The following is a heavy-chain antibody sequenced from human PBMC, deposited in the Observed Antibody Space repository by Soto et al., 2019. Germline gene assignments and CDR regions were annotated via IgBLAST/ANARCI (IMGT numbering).Heavy chain of an antibody. CDR2: INSDGSST. CDR3: ARWPRNYDFWSGASPGYYYSGMDV. D-gene: IGHD3-3*01. Sequence: PGGSLRLSCAASGFTFSSYWMHWVRQAPGKGLVWVSRINSDGSSTSYADSVKGRFTISRDNAKNTLYLQMNSLRAEDTAVYYCARWPRNYDFWSGASPGYYYSGMDVWGQGTTVTVSS. V-gene: IGHV3-74*01. J-gene: IGHJ6*02. CDR1: GFTFSSYW.